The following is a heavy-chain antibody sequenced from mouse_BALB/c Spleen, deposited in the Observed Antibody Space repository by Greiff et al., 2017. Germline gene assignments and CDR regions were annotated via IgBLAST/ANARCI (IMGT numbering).Heavy chain of an antibody. CDR3: ARQGYYGSSPLDFDV. V-gene: IGHV1-63*02. CDR1: GYTFSSYW. D-gene: IGHD1-1*01. Sequence: QVQLQQSGAELMKPGASVKISCKATGYTFSSYWIEWVKQRPGHGLEWIGDIYPGGGYTNYNEKFKGKATLTADTSSSTAYMQLSSLTSEDSAIYYCARQGYYGSSPLDFDVWGAGTTVTVSS. CDR2: IYPGGGYT. J-gene: IGHJ1*01.